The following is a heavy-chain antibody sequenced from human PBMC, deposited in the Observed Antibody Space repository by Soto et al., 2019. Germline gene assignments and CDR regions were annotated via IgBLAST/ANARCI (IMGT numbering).Heavy chain of an antibody. J-gene: IGHJ6*02. CDR3: ARTRVKHFDWSYYYYGMDV. V-gene: IGHV5-51*01. CDR2: IYPGDSDT. D-gene: IGHD3-9*01. CDR1: GYSFTSYW. Sequence: GESLKISCKGSGYSFTSYWIDWVRQMPGKGLEWMGIIYPGDSDTRYSPSFQGQVTISADKSISTAYLQWSSLKASDTAMYYCARTRVKHFDWSYYYYGMDVWAQGTTVPVSS.